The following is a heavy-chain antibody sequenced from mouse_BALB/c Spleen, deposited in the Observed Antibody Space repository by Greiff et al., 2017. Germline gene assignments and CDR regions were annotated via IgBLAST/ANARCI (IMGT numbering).Heavy chain of an antibody. J-gene: IGHJ3*01. CDR3: ARSGGYYGTWFAY. V-gene: IGHV14-3*02. CDR1: GFNIKDTY. Sequence: VQLQQSGAELVKPGASVELSCTASGFNIKDTYMHWVKQRPEQGLEWIGRIDPANGNTKYDPKFQGKATITADTSSNTAYLQLSSLTSEDTAVYYCARSGGYYGTWFAYWGQGTLVTVSA. D-gene: IGHD1-2*01. CDR2: IDPANGNT.